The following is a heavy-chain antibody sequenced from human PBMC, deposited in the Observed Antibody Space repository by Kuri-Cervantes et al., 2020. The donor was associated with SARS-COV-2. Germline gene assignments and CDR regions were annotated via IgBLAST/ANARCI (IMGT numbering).Heavy chain of an antibody. D-gene: IGHD3-3*01. CDR3: AKDAGWGYDFWSGGFDY. CDR1: GGTFSSYA. J-gene: IGHJ4*01. Sequence: SVKVSCKASGGTFSSYAISWVRQAPGQGLEWMGGIIPIFGTANYAQKFQGRVTITADESTSTAYMELSSLRSEDTAVYYCAKDAGWGYDFWSGGFDYWGHGTLVTVSS. V-gene: IGHV1-69*13. CDR2: IIPIFGTA.